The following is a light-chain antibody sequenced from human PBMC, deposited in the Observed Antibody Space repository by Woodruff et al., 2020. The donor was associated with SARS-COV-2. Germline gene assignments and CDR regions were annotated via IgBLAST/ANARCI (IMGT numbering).Light chain of an antibody. CDR3: QQYNSYWT. V-gene: IGKV1-5*03. J-gene: IGKJ1*01. CDR2: KAS. Sequence: ASQSISSWFPWYQQKPGKAPKLLIYKASSLESGVPSRFSGSGSGTEFTLTISSLQPDDFASYYCQQYNSYWTFGQGTKLELK. CDR1: QSISSW.